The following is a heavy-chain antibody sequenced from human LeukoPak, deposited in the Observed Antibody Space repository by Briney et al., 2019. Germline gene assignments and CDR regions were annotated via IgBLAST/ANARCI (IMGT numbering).Heavy chain of an antibody. D-gene: IGHD3-10*01. V-gene: IGHV4-34*01. CDR2: INQSGST. J-gene: IGHJ5*02. Sequence: SETLSLTCAVYGGSFSGYYWSWIRQPPGKGLEWIGEINQSGSTKYNPSFVRRVTISVDTSKNQLSLKLSSVTAADTAVYYCARGPGSGSYFAWFDPWGQGDLVTVSS. CDR1: GGSFSGYY. CDR3: ARGPGSGSYFAWFDP.